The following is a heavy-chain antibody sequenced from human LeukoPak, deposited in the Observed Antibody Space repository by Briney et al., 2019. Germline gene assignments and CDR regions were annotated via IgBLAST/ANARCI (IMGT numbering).Heavy chain of an antibody. Sequence: GGSLRLSCVASRFTFSNHYMSWVRQAPGKGLEWVSSIGSSGAYIYYADSVKGRFTISRDNAKTLYLQMNGLRGDDTAVYYCARGGRRFWGQGTLVTVSS. J-gene: IGHJ4*02. CDR3: ARGGRRF. CDR2: IGSSGAYI. CDR1: RFTFSNHY. D-gene: IGHD3-16*01. V-gene: IGHV3-21*01.